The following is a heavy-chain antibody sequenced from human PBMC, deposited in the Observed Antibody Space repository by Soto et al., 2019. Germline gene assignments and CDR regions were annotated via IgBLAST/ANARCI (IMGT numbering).Heavy chain of an antibody. D-gene: IGHD3-22*01. CDR3: ARGGYYYENSGQNAYDY. V-gene: IGHV4-31*03. J-gene: IGHJ4*01. Sequence: SETLSLTCTVSGGSISSGGYYWSWIRQHPGKGLEWIGYIYYGGSTYYNPSPKSRATISGDTSKNQFSLKLSSVTAADTAVYYCARGGYYYENSGQNAYDYWGQGILVTVSS. CDR1: GGSISSGGYY. CDR2: IYYGGST.